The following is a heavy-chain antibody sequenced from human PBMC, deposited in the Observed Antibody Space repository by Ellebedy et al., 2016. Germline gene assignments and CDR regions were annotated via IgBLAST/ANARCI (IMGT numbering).Heavy chain of an antibody. V-gene: IGHV3-23*01. CDR1: GFTFSSYA. Sequence: GEPLKISCAASGFTFSSYAMSWVRQAPGRGLEWVSAISGSGGSTYYADSVKGRFTISRDNSKNTLYLQMNSLRAEDTAVYYCARDGVVVAALDYWGQGTLVTVSS. J-gene: IGHJ4*02. CDR2: ISGSGGST. CDR3: ARDGVVVAALDY. D-gene: IGHD2-15*01.